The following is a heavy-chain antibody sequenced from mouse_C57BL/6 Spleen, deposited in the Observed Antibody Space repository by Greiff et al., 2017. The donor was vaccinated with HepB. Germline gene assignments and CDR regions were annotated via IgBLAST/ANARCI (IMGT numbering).Heavy chain of an antibody. CDR1: GFTFSNYW. CDR2: IWGDGST. D-gene: IGHD6-5*01. J-gene: IGHJ1*03. V-gene: IGHV2-3*01. CDR3: AKRPIPHWYFDV. Sequence: VKVEESGGGLVQPGGSMKLSCVASGFTFSNYWMNWVRQPPGKGLEWLGVIWGDGSTNYHSALISRLSISKDNSKSQVFLKLNSLQTDDTATYYCAKRPIPHWYFDVWGTGTTVTVSS.